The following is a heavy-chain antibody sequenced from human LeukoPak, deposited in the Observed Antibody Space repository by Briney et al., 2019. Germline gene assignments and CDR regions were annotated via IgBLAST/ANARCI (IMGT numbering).Heavy chain of an antibody. Sequence: ASVKVSCKASGYTFTTYAMHWVRQAPGQRLEWMGWINAGNGNTKYSQNFQGRVTITRDTSASTTYMELSSLISEDTAVYYCAREGELYSGQRFQAFDIWGQGTMVTVSS. J-gene: IGHJ3*02. CDR1: GYTFTTYA. V-gene: IGHV1-3*01. CDR3: AREGELYSGQRFQAFDI. D-gene: IGHD5-12*01. CDR2: INAGNGNT.